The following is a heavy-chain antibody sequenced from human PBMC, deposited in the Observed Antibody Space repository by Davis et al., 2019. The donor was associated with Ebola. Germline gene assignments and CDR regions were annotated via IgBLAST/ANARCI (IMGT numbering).Heavy chain of an antibody. CDR3: ARESSQLLDSLYFDC. J-gene: IGHJ4*02. CDR2: ISSSSSFT. CDR1: GFTFSDYY. Sequence: PGGSLRLSCVASGFTFSDYYMSWVRQAPGKGLEWVSFISSSSSFTKYADSVKGRFTISRDNAKNSLYLQLDSLRAEDTAVYYCARESSQLLDSLYFDCWGQGTLVTVSS. D-gene: IGHD1-26*01. V-gene: IGHV3-11*06.